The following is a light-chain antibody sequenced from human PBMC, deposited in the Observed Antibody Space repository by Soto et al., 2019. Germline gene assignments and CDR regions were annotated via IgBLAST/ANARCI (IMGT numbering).Light chain of an antibody. CDR3: QQYNKWPLT. CDR1: ESVSSN. V-gene: IGKV3-15*01. Sequence: EIVMTQSPATLSVSQGERATLSCRASESVSSNLAWYKQKPGQAPRLLISGAFTRATGVPARFSGSGSGTEFTLTISSLQSEDFAVFYCQQYNKWPLTFGGGTKVELK. J-gene: IGKJ4*01. CDR2: GAF.